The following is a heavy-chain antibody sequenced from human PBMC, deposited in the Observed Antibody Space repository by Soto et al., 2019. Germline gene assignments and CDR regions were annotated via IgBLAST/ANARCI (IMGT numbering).Heavy chain of an antibody. D-gene: IGHD1-20*01. CDR2: VNGDGSST. V-gene: IGHV3-74*01. J-gene: IGHJ3*01. Sequence: EVQLVESGGGLVQPVVSLRLSCAASGFTFSNYWMHCVRQVPGKGLVWVSRVNGDGSSTFYADSVKGRFTISRDNAENTVFLQMNSLRAEDTAVYYCARDNWNTVWGQGTMVTVSS. CDR3: ARDNWNTV. CDR1: GFTFSNYW.